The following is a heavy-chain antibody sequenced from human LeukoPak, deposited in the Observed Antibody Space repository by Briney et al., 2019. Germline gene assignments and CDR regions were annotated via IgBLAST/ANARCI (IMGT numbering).Heavy chain of an antibody. J-gene: IGHJ5*02. CDR1: GGSFSGYY. Sequence: SETLSLTCAVYGGSFSGYYWSWIRQPPGKGLEWIGEINHSGSTNYNPSLKSRVTMSVDRSKSQFSLKLSSVTAADTAVYYCARDRDIVVGWFDPWGQGTLVTVSS. D-gene: IGHD2-2*01. CDR3: ARDRDIVVGWFDP. CDR2: INHSGST. V-gene: IGHV4-34*01.